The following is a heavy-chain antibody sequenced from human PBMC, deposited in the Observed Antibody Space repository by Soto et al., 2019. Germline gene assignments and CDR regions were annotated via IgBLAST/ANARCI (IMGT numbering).Heavy chain of an antibody. J-gene: IGHJ6*03. D-gene: IGHD3-3*01. CDR1: GFTFSSYA. V-gene: IGHV3-23*01. CDR3: AKDAAYYDFWSGYYYYYYYYYMDV. CDR2: ISGSGGST. Sequence: GGSLRLSCAASGFTFSSYAMSWVRQAPGKGLEWVSAISGSGGSTYYADSVKGRFTISRDNSKNTLYLQMNSLRAEDTAVYYCAKDAAYYDFWSGYYYYYYYYYMDVWGKGTTVTVSS.